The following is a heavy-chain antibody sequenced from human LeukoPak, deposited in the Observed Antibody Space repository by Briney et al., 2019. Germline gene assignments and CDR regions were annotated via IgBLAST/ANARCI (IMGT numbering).Heavy chain of an antibody. Sequence: GGSLSLSCAASGIIFSNYWMHWVRQAPGKGLVWVSRINRDGSSTSYADSVKGRFTISRDNAKNTLYLQMNSLRAEDTAVYYCARGGGYSYGSFDYWGQGTLVTVSS. D-gene: IGHD5-18*01. J-gene: IGHJ4*02. V-gene: IGHV3-74*01. CDR2: INRDGSST. CDR3: ARGGGYSYGSFDY. CDR1: GIIFSNYW.